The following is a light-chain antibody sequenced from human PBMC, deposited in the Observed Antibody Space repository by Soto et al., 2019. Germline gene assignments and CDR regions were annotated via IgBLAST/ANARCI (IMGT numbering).Light chain of an antibody. CDR2: EVD. V-gene: IGLV2-14*01. Sequence: QSALTQPASVSGSPGQSITISCTGTSSDVGFYNYVSWYQQQHPGKAPKLMIYEVDNRPSGVSIRFSGSKSGNTASLTISGLQAEDEADYYSSSYAHGSTYVFGTGTKLTVL. CDR1: SSDVGFYNY. CDR3: SSYAHGSTYV. J-gene: IGLJ1*01.